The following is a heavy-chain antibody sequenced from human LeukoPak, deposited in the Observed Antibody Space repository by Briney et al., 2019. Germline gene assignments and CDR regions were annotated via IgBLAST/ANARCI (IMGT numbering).Heavy chain of an antibody. CDR3: ARDRVVVVPAAIYFSFDY. J-gene: IGHJ4*02. CDR2: IKQGGSEK. D-gene: IGHD2-2*02. V-gene: IGHV3-7*01. Sequence: GGSLRLSCAASGFTFSSYWMSWVRQAPGKGLEWVANIKQGGSEKYYVDSVKGRFTISRDNAKNSLYLQMNSLRAEDTAVYYCARDRVVVVPAAIYFSFDYWGQGTLVTVSS. CDR1: GFTFSSYW.